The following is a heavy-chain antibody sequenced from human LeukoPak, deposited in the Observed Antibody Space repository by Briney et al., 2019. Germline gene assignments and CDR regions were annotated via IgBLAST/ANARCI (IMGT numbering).Heavy chain of an antibody. CDR2: INAYNGNT. D-gene: IGHD3-22*01. J-gene: IGHJ4*02. CDR3: ARDKESVYYYDSSGYPDY. V-gene: IGHV1-18*01. Sequence: GASVKVSCKASGYTLTNYSISWVRQAPGQGLEWMGWINAYNGNTNYAQKLQGRVTMTTDTSTSTAYMELRSLRSDDTAVYYCARDKESVYYYDSSGYPDYWGQGTLVTVSS. CDR1: GYTLTNYS.